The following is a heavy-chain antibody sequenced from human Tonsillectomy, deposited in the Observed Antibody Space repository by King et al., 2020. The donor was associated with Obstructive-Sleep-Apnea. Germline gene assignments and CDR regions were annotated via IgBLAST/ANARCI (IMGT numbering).Heavy chain of an antibody. J-gene: IGHJ4*02. D-gene: IGHD6-13*01. CDR3: ARDAAAEFHRRVNYFDY. V-gene: IGHV1-2*02. CDR1: GYSFTGNY. CDR2: INPNSGGT. Sequence: VQLVESGAEVKKPGASVKVSCKASGYSFTGNYMHWVRQAPGQGLEWMGWINPNSGGTDYAQKFQGRVTMTRDTSISTAYMELSRLRSDDTAVYYCARDAAAEFHRRVNYFDYWGQGTLVTVSS.